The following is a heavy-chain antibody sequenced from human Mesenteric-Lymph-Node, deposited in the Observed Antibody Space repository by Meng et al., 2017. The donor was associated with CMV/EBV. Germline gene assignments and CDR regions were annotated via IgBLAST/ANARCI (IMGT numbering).Heavy chain of an antibody. CDR2: INPNSGGT. V-gene: IGHV1-2*02. D-gene: IGHD6-6*01. CDR1: GYTFTGYY. Sequence: ASVKVSCKASGYTFTGYYIHWVRQAPGQGLEWMGWINPNSGGTNYAQKFQGRVTMTRDTSISTAYMELSRLRSDDTAVYYCAKDQRRQLVLHYYYGMDVWGQGTTVTVSS. J-gene: IGHJ6*02. CDR3: AKDQRRQLVLHYYYGMDV.